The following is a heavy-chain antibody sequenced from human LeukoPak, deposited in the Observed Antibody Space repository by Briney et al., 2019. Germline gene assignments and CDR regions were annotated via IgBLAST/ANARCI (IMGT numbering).Heavy chain of an antibody. D-gene: IGHD3-22*01. Sequence: SETLSLTCTVSGGSISSGDYYWSWIRQPPGKGLEWIGYIYYSGSTYYNPSLKDRVTISVDTSKNQFSLKLSSVTAADTAVYYCASYFHYSSGYYYVFYWGQGTLATVSS. J-gene: IGHJ4*02. V-gene: IGHV4-30-4*08. CDR2: IYYSGST. CDR3: ASYFHYSSGYYYVFY. CDR1: GGSISSGDYY.